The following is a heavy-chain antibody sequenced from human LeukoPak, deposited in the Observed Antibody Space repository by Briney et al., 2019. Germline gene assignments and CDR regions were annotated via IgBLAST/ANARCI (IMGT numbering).Heavy chain of an antibody. CDR1: GFTFSSYW. D-gene: IGHD3-10*01. V-gene: IGHV3-48*04. Sequence: GGSLRLSCAASGFTFSSYWMNWVRQAPGKGLEWVSYISSSGNTIYYADSVKGRFTISRDNAKNSLYLQMNSLRAEDTAVYYCARGGGYYGSGSLHYYYYGMDVWGQGTTVTVSS. CDR2: ISSSGNTI. CDR3: ARGGGYYGSGSLHYYYYGMDV. J-gene: IGHJ6*02.